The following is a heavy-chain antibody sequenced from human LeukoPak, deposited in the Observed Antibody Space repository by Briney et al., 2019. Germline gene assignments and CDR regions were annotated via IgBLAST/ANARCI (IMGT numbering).Heavy chain of an antibody. Sequence: GRSLRLSCVGSGFTFSSSWMGWVRQAPGKGLEWVANIKQDETEKYYADSVKGRFTVSRDNAKNSMYLQMDSLRVEDTAMYYCAKRSAWSLFDSWGQGTLVTVSS. V-gene: IGHV3-7*03. CDR1: GFTFSSSW. CDR3: AKRSAWSLFDS. CDR2: IKQDETEK. J-gene: IGHJ4*02. D-gene: IGHD6-19*01.